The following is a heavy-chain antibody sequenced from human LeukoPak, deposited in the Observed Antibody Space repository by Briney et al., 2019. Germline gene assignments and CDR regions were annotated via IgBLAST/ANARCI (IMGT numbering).Heavy chain of an antibody. CDR1: GYSFTSNW. CDR3: ARHDPLYGDYEGYYFDY. V-gene: IGHV5-51*01. CDR2: IFPGDSDT. Sequence: GESLKISCKGSGYSFTSNWIGWVRQMPGKGLEWMGIIFPGDSDTRYSPSFQGQVTISADNSINTAYLQWSSLKASDTAMYYCARHDPLYGDYEGYYFDYWGQGTLVTVSS. J-gene: IGHJ4*02. D-gene: IGHD4-17*01.